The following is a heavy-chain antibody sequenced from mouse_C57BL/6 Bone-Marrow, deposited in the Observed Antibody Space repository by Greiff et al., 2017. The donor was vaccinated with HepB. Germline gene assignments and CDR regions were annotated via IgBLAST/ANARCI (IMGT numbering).Heavy chain of an antibody. J-gene: IGHJ3*01. CDR3: ARGRSYYDYDKGALD. D-gene: IGHD2-4*01. V-gene: IGHV1-66*01. Sequence: VQLQQSGPELVKPGASVKISCKASGYSFTSYYIHWVKQRPGQGLEWIGWIYPGSGNTKYNEKFKGKATLTADTSSSTAYMQLSSLTSEDSAVYYCARGRSYYDYDKGALDWGQGTLVTVSA. CDR1: GYSFTSYY. CDR2: IYPGSGNT.